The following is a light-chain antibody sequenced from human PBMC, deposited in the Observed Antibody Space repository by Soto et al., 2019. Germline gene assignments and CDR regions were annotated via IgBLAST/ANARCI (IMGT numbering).Light chain of an antibody. CDR2: DVS. CDR3: SSYTRSNSYV. V-gene: IGLV2-14*03. J-gene: IGLJ1*01. Sequence: QSVLTQPASVSGSPGQSIAISCTGSSGDVGGYKYVSWYQQHPGKAPKLMIYDVSNRPSGVSDRFSGSKSGNTASLTISGLQSEDEADYYCSSYTRSNSYVFVPGSKVTLL. CDR1: SGDVGGYKY.